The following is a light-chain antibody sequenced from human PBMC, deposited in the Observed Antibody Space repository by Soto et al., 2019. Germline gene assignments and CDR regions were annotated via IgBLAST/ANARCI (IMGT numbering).Light chain of an antibody. V-gene: IGLV4-60*02. CDR3: ETWDGNTRV. CDR1: GGHSSYI. CDR2: LEGSGSY. J-gene: IGLJ3*02. Sequence: QSVLTQSSSASASLGSSVKLTCTLSGGHSSYIIAWHQQQPGKAPRYLMKLEGSGSYNKGSGVPDRFSGSSSGADRYLTISNLQFEDEADYYCETWDGNTRVFGGGTKLTVL.